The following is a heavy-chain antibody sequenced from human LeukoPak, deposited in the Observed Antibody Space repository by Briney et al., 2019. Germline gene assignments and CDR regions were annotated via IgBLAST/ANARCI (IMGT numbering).Heavy chain of an antibody. J-gene: IGHJ4*02. CDR2: ISGRDEST. CDR1: GLTFSNHA. CDR3: AKVTGTTNY. V-gene: IGHV3-23*01. D-gene: IGHD1-1*01. Sequence: GGSLRLSCAVSGLTFSNHALSWVRQAPGKGLEWVSTISGRDESTYYADSVKGRFTISRDNSKSTLYLQMSSLRAEDTAVYHCAKVTGTTNYWGQGTLVTVSS.